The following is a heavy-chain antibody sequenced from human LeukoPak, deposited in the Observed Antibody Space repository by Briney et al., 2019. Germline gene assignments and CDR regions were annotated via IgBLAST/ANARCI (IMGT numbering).Heavy chain of an antibody. J-gene: IGHJ4*02. CDR3: AKDRSGSYYVNYLDY. CDR1: GFTFDDYA. Sequence: GGSLRLSCAASGFTFDDYAMHWVRQAPGKGLEWVSGISWNSGSIGYADSVKGRFTISRDNAKNSLYLQMNSLRAEDTALYYCAKDRSGSYYVNYLDYWGQGTLVTVSS. CDR2: ISWNSGSI. D-gene: IGHD1-26*01. V-gene: IGHV3-9*01.